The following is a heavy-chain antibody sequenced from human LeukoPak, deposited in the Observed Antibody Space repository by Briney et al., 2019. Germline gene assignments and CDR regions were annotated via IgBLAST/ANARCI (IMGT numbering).Heavy chain of an antibody. J-gene: IGHJ3*02. CDR2: IKQDGSEK. D-gene: IGHD6-13*01. V-gene: IGHV3-7*01. CDR3: ARTTPPPTRKTYSSSWYWGRDRRHQGHAFDI. Sequence: GGSLRLSCAASGFTFSSYWMSWVRQAPGKGLEWVANIKQDGSEKYYVDSVKGRFTISRDNAKNSLYLQMNSLRAEDTAVYYCARTTPPPTRKTYSSSWYWGRDRRHQGHAFDIWGQGTMVTVSS. CDR1: GFTFSSYW.